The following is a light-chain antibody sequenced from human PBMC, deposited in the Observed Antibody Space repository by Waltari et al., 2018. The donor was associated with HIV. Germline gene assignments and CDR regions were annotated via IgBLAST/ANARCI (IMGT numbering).Light chain of an antibody. CDR2: GAF. CDR3: QQYVSSPT. Sequence: RATLASRASQSFSSNYLAWYQQKPGQAPSLLIYGAFNRATGIPDKFSGSGSGTDFTLTITTLAPEDFGFYYCQQYVSSPTFGQGTKVEIQ. V-gene: IGKV3-20*01. J-gene: IGKJ1*01. CDR1: QSFSSNY.